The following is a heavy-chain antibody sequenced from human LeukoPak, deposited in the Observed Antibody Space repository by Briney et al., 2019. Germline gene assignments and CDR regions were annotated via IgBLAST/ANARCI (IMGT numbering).Heavy chain of an antibody. CDR1: WFTFSSYA. J-gene: IGHJ6*02. V-gene: IGHV3-23*01. CDR2: FGAGTGAIT. D-gene: IGHD3-10*01. Sequence: GGSLRLSCAASWFTFSSYAMGWVRQAPGKGLEWVSAFGAGTGAITIYADSVKGRFTISRDDSQSTLYLEMNSLRDKVTAIYYGAKKYEPGRGVPYGMYFWGQGTTVTVSS. CDR3: AKKYEPGRGVPYGMYF.